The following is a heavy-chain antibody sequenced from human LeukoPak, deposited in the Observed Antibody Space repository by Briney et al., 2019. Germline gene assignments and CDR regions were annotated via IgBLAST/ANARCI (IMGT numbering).Heavy chain of an antibody. Sequence: GESLKISFKGSGYRFTSYWIGWVRQMPGKGLEWMGIIYPGDSDTRYSPSFQGQVTISADKSISTAYLQWNSLKASDTAMYYCTRQAEEIDYWGQGTLVTVSS. CDR1: GYRFTSYW. V-gene: IGHV5-51*01. CDR2: IYPGDSDT. J-gene: IGHJ4*02. CDR3: TRQAEEIDY.